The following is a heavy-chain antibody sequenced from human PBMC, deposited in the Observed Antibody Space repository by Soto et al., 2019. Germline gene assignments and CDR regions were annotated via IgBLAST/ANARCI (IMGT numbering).Heavy chain of an antibody. V-gene: IGHV3-15*01. D-gene: IGHD2-15*01. CDR2: IKSKTDGGTT. CDR1: GFTFSNAW. CDR3: TTAQILATDDAFDI. J-gene: IGHJ3*02. Sequence: PGGSLRLSCATSGFTFSNAWMILVRQAPGKGLEWVGRIKSKTDGGTTDYAAPVKGRFTISRDDSKNTLYLQMNSLKTEDTAVYYCTTAQILATDDAFDIWGQGTMVT.